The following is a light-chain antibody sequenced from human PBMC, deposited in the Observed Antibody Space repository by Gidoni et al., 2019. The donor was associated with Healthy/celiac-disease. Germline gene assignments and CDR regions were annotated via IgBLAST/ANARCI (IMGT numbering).Light chain of an antibody. Sequence: SYELTHPPSVSVSPGQTARITFSGDALPKQYAYWYQQKPGQAPVLVIYKDSERPSGIPERFSGSSSGTTVTLTISGVQAEDEADYYCQSADSSGTYWVFGGGTKLTVL. CDR3: QSADSSGTYWV. V-gene: IGLV3-25*03. CDR1: ALPKQY. CDR2: KDS. J-gene: IGLJ3*02.